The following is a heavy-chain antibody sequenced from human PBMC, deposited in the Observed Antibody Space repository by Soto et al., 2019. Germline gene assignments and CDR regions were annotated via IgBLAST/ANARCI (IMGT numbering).Heavy chain of an antibody. D-gene: IGHD1-26*01. CDR1: GFTVSSNY. CDR2: IYSSGST. Sequence: PGGSLRLSCAASGFTVSSNYMSWVRQAPGKGLEWVSGIYSSGSTYYEDSVKGRFTISRDNSKSTLYLQMNNLRAEDTAVYFFARAVGGTSSYYYSGLDVWGQGTTVTVSS. CDR3: ARAVGGTSSYYYSGLDV. J-gene: IGHJ6*02. V-gene: IGHV3-53*01.